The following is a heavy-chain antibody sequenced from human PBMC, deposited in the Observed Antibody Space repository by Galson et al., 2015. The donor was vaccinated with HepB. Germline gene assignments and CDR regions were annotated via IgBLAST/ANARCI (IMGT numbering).Heavy chain of an antibody. Sequence: SLRLSCAASGFTFDDYAMHWVRQAPGKGLEWVSGISWNAESFAYADAVKGRFTISRDNAQNSLFLQMNSLTTEDTAFYFCVKDIDSMGSHRSLEIWSNATLVSGSS. CDR3: VKDIDSMGSHRSLEI. D-gene: IGHD3-22*01. J-gene: IGHJ6*04. CDR2: ISWNAESF. V-gene: IGHV3-9*01. CDR1: GFTFDDYA.